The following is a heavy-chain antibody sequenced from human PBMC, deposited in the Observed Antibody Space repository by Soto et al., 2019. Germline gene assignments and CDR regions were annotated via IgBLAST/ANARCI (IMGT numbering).Heavy chain of an antibody. CDR3: ALAGYDSNYYAVTPLSAGHF. Sequence: QVQLVVSGGGFVKPGGSLRISCVASGFTFSDYYISWIRQAPGKGLEWVSYISSSGSIIYYADSVKGRFTISRDNAKNSLYLQMNSLRAEDTAVYYCALAGYDSNYYAVTPLSAGHFWGQGTLVTVSS. CDR2: ISSSGSII. CDR1: GFTFSDYY. J-gene: IGHJ4*02. V-gene: IGHV3-11*01. D-gene: IGHD4-4*01.